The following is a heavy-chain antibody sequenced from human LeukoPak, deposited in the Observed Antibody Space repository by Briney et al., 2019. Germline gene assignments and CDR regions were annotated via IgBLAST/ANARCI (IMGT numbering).Heavy chain of an antibody. D-gene: IGHD3-10*01. CDR1: GYTFTSYY. CDR2: INPSGGST. Sequence: ASVKVSCKASGYTFTSYYMHWVRQAPGQGLEWMGIINPSGGSTSYAQKFQGRVTMTRDTSTSTVYMELSSLRCEDTAVYYCARESITMVRGVIEGFDPWGQGALVTVSS. J-gene: IGHJ5*02. V-gene: IGHV1-46*01. CDR3: ARESITMVRGVIEGFDP.